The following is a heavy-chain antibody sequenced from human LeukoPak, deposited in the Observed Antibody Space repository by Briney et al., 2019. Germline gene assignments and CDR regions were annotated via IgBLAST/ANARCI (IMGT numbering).Heavy chain of an antibody. CDR3: ARPLKYQLLSDAFDI. D-gene: IGHD2-2*01. V-gene: IGHV3-30-3*01. CDR1: GFTFSSYA. J-gene: IGHJ3*02. CDR2: ISYDGSNK. Sequence: PGGSLRLSCAASGFTFSSYAMHWVRQAPGKGLEWVAVISYDGSNKYYADSVKGRFTISRDNSKNTLYLQMNSLRAEDTAVYYCARPLKYQLLSDAFDIWGQGTMVTVSS.